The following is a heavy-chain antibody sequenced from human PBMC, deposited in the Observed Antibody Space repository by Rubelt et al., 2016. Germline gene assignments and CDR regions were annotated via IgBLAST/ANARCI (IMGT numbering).Heavy chain of an antibody. Sequence: QWGAGLLKPSETLSLTCAVYGGSFSGYYWSWIRQPPGKGLEWIGEINHSGSTNYNPSLTSRVTISVDTSKNQFSLKLSSVTAADTAVDYCARLSHDFAIWCQGRMVTVSS. J-gene: IGHJ3*02. V-gene: IGHV4-34*01. CDR1: GGSFSGYY. CDR2: INHSGST. CDR3: ARLSHDFAI.